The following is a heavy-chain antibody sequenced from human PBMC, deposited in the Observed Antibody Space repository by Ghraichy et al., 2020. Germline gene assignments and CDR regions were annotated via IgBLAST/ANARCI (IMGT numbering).Heavy chain of an antibody. Sequence: GGSLRLSCAASGFTFSSYAMSWVRQAPGKGLEWVSAISGSGDSTYYADSVKGRFTISRDNSKNTLFLQMNSLRAEDTAVYYCASLLFCSSTICNTGTTLWGQGTLVNVSS. CDR1: GFTFSSYA. J-gene: IGHJ4*02. V-gene: IGHV3-23*01. D-gene: IGHD2-2*02. CDR3: ASLLFCSSTICNTGTTL. CDR2: ISGSGDST.